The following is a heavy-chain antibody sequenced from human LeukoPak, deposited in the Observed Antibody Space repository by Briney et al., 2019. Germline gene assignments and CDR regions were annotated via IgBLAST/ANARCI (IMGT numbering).Heavy chain of an antibody. CDR2: ISGSGGST. V-gene: IGHV3-23*01. J-gene: IGHJ4*02. CDR3: AKRRGSGWPYYFDY. CDR1: GFTFSSYA. D-gene: IGHD6-19*01. Sequence: GGSLRLSCAVSGFTFSSYAMSWVRQAPGKGLEWVSAISGSGGSTYYADYVKGRFTISRDNSKNTLNMQMNSLRAEDTAVYYCAKRRGSGWPYYFDYWGQGTLVTVSS.